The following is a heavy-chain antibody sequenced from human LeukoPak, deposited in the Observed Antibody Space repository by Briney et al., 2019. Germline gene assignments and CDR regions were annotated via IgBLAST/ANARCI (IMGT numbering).Heavy chain of an antibody. J-gene: IGHJ4*02. V-gene: IGHV3-30-3*01. D-gene: IGHD3-10*01. Sequence: GGSLGLSCAASGFTFSSYAMSWVRQAPGKGLEWVAVISYDGSNKYYADSVKGRFTISRDNSKNTLYLQMNSLRAEDTAVYYCARAGGSYYNYPYYFDYWGQGTLVTVSS. CDR1: GFTFSSYA. CDR3: ARAGGSYYNYPYYFDY. CDR2: ISYDGSNK.